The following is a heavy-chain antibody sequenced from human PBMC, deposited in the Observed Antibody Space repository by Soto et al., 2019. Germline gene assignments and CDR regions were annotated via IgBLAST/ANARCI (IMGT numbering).Heavy chain of an antibody. Sequence: SETLSLTCTVSGGSISSGDYYWSWIRQPPGKGLEWIGYIYYSGSTYYNPSLKSRVTISLDTSRNQISLNLSSVTAADTAIYYCARDVVGLTHFDYWGQGILVTVSS. V-gene: IGHV4-30-4*02. J-gene: IGHJ4*02. CDR2: IYYSGST. CDR3: ARDVVGLTHFDY. D-gene: IGHD2-21*01. CDR1: GGSISSGDYY.